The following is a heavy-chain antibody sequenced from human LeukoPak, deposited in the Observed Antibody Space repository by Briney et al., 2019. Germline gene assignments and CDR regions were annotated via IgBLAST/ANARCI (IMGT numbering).Heavy chain of an antibody. Sequence: ASVKVSCKASGYTFTSFYIHWVRQAPGQGLEWMGWMNPNSGNTAYAQKFQGRVTMTTDTSITTAYMELSSLRSDDTAVYYCARSLRGWYKDYWGQGTLVTVSS. CDR3: ARSLRGWYKDY. CDR1: GYTFTSFY. J-gene: IGHJ4*02. V-gene: IGHV1-8*02. D-gene: IGHD6-19*01. CDR2: MNPNSGNT.